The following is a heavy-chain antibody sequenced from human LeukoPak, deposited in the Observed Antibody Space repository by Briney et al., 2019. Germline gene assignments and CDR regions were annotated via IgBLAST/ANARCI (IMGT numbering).Heavy chain of an antibody. D-gene: IGHD2-2*01. J-gene: IGHJ4*02. CDR2: ISSSSSYI. Sequence: GGSLRLSCAASGFTFSSYSMNWVRQAPGKGLEWVSSISSSSSYIYYADSVKGRFTISRDNAKNSLYLQMNSLRAEDTAVYYCARDECSSTSCFYYFDYWGQGTLVTVSS. CDR1: GFTFSSYS. V-gene: IGHV3-21*01. CDR3: ARDECSSTSCFYYFDY.